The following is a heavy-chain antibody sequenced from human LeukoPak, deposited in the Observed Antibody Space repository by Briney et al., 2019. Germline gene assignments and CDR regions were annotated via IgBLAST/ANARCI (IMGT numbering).Heavy chain of an antibody. Sequence: GGSLRLSCAASGFTFSSYAMSWVRQAPGKGLEWVSAISGSGGSTYYADSVKGRFTISRDNSKNTLYLQMNSLRAEDTAVYYCAKGETYYYGSGSYQFDYWGQGTLVTVSS. CDR1: GFTFSSYA. V-gene: IGHV3-23*01. CDR2: ISGSGGST. J-gene: IGHJ4*02. D-gene: IGHD3-10*01. CDR3: AKGETYYYGSGSYQFDY.